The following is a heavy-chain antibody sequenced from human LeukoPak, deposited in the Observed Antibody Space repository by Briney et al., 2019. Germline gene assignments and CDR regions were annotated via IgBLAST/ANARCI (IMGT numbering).Heavy chain of an antibody. D-gene: IGHD2-2*01. CDR3: ARGYCSSTSCYAVWIGTYFAY. Sequence: GASVKVSCKASGYTFTGYYMHWVRQAPGQGLEWMGWMNPNSGGTHYAQKFQGRVTMTRDTYIRTAYMELSRLRSDDTAVYYCARGYCSSTSCYAVWIGTYFAYWGQGTLVPVSS. J-gene: IGHJ4*02. CDR1: GYTFTGYY. V-gene: IGHV1-2*02. CDR2: MNPNSGGT.